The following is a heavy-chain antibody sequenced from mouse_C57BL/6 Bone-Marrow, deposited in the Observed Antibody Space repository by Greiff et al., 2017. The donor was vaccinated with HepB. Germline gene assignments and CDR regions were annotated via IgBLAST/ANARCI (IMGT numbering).Heavy chain of an antibody. CDR3: ARGHYYGSSYWYFDV. V-gene: IGHV7-3*01. CDR1: GFTFTDYY. CDR2: IRNKANGYTT. D-gene: IGHD1-1*01. Sequence: EVKLQESGGGLVQPGGSLSLSCAASGFTFTDYYMSWVRQPPGKALEWLGFIRNKANGYTTEYSASVKGRFTISRDNSQSILYLQMNALRAEDSATYYCARGHYYGSSYWYFDVWGTGTTVTVSS. J-gene: IGHJ1*03.